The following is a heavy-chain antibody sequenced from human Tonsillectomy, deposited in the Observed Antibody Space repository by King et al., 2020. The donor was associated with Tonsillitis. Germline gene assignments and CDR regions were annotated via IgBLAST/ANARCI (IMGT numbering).Heavy chain of an antibody. CDR2: ISSSSSYI. CDR1: GFTFSSYS. CDR3: ARANAVDTAMAYYYYYYGMDV. V-gene: IGHV3-21*01. D-gene: IGHD5-18*01. J-gene: IGHJ6*02. Sequence: VQLVESGGGLVKPGGSLRLSCAASGFTFSSYSMNWVRQAPGKGLEWVSSISSSSSYIYYADPVKGRFTISRDNAKNSLYLQMNSLRAEDTAVYYCARANAVDTAMAYYYYYYGMDVWGQGTTVTVSS.